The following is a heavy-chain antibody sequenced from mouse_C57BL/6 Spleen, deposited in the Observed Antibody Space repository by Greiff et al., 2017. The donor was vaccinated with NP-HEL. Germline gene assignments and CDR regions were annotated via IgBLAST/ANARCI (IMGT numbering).Heavy chain of an antibody. CDR2: TDPANGNT. V-gene: IGHV14-3*02. CDR3: RLSTINA. J-gene: IGHJ2*01. D-gene: IGHD1-1*02. Sequence: EVQLQQSGAELVKPAASLKLSCTASGYNLKDIYIHWVKQRPEKGLERIRRTDPANGNTKYDPKFQGKATITADTSSNTAYLQLSSLTSEDTAVYYCRLSTINAWGQGTTLTVSS. CDR1: GYNLKDIY.